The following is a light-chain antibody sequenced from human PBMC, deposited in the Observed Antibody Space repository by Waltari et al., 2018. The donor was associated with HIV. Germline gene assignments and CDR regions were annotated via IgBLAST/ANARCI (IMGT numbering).Light chain of an antibody. J-gene: IGLJ3*02. CDR3: SSYISSATPE. V-gene: IGLV2-14*01. CDR2: EVS. CDR1: SSDGGDYY. Sequence: QSALTQPASVSGSPGQSISISCTGTSSDGGDYYVSWYQHHPGKAPKVIIYEVSNRPSGVSNRFSGSKSGNTASLTISGLLPEDEADYFCSSYISSATPEFGGGTRLTVL.